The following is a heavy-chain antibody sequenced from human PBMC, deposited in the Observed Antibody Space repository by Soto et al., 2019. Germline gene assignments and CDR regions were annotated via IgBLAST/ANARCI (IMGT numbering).Heavy chain of an antibody. CDR3: AREGGYDFWSGFASVAYGMDV. J-gene: IGHJ6*02. CDR1: GGSISIGGYY. D-gene: IGHD3-3*01. CDR2: IYYSGST. Sequence: SETLSLTCTVSGGSISIGGYYWSWIRQHPGKGLEWIGYIYYSGSTYYNPSLKSRVTISVDTSKNQFSLKLSSVTAADTAVYHCAREGGYDFWSGFASVAYGMDVWDQGTRVTVSS. V-gene: IGHV4-31*03.